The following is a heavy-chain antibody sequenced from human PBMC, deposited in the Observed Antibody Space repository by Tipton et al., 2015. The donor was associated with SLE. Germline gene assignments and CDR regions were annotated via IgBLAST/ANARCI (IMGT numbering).Heavy chain of an antibody. CDR3: AQYTTTWSDS. CDR1: EHLFTGFF. CDR2: INPHSGAT. J-gene: IGHJ5*01. D-gene: IGHD1-1*01. V-gene: IGHV1-2*06. Sequence: QSGAEVKKAGASVRISCKASEHLFTGFFVHWVRQAPGQGLEWLGRINPHSGATNYAQNFQGRVTMTRDTSITTAFMELNNLRSGDTALYFCAQYTTTWSDSWGQGTLVTVPS.